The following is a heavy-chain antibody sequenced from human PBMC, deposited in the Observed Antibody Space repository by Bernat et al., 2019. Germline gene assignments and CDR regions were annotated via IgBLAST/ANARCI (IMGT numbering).Heavy chain of an antibody. D-gene: IGHD2-8*02. Sequence: QVQLVESGGGVVQPGRSLRLSCAASGFTFSSYGMHWVRQAPGKGLAWVAVISYDGSNKYYADSVKGRFTISSDNSKNTLYLKMNSLRAEDTAVYYCAKDGTAYCTGGDCNWFDPWGQGTLVTVSS. V-gene: IGHV3-30*18. CDR3: AKDGTAYCTGGDCNWFDP. CDR2: ISYDGSNK. J-gene: IGHJ5*02. CDR1: GFTFSSYG.